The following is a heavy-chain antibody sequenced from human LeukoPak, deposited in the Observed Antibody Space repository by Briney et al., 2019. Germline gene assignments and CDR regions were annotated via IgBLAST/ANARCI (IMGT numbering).Heavy chain of an antibody. CDR1: GGTFSSYA. D-gene: IGHD2-2*01. CDR3: ARDIVSPSTYCCSTSCATTGLNAFDI. V-gene: IGHV1-69*13. CDR2: IIPIFGTA. Sequence: SVKVSCKASGGTFSSYAISWVRQAPGQGLEWMGGIIPIFGTANYAQKFQGRVTITADESTSTAYMELSSLRSEDTAVYYCARDIVSPSTYCCSTSCATTGLNAFDIWGQGTMVTVSS. J-gene: IGHJ3*02.